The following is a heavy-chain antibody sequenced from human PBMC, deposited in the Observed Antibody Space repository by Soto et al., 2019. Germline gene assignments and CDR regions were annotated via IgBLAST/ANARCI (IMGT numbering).Heavy chain of an antibody. CDR2: IIPIFGTA. CDR3: ARGSGSYYVDYYGMDV. D-gene: IGHD3-10*01. V-gene: IGHV1-69*13. Sequence: SVKVSCKASGCTFSGYAISWVRQAPGQGLEWMGGIIPIFGTANYAQKFQGRVTITADESTSTAYMELSSLRSEDAAVYYCARGSGSYYVDYYGMDVWGQGTTVTVSS. CDR1: GCTFSGYA. J-gene: IGHJ6*02.